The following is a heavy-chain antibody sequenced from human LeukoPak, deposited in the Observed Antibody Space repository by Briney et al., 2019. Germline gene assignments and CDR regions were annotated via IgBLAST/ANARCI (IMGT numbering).Heavy chain of an antibody. CDR2: IGTAGET. Sequence: PGGSLRLSCAASGFTFSSYDMHWVRQATGKGLQWVSGIGTAGETYYPGSVKGRFTISRENAKNSLYLQMNSLRAEDTALYYCAKDIGTHYDFWSGPRFDPWGQGTLVTVSS. CDR1: GFTFSSYD. J-gene: IGHJ5*02. V-gene: IGHV3-13*01. D-gene: IGHD3-3*01. CDR3: AKDIGTHYDFWSGPRFDP.